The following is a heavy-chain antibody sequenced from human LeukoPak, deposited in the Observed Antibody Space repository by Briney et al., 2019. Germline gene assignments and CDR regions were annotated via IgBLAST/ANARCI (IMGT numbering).Heavy chain of an antibody. CDR2: IYYSGST. J-gene: IGHJ4*02. Sequence: SSETLSLTCTVSGGSISSYYWSWIRPPPGKGMEWIGYIYYSGSTIYNPSLKSRVTISVDTSKNQFSLKLSSVTAADTAVYYCAGGRRDAYNYNYWGQGTLVTVSS. CDR3: AGGRRDAYNYNY. CDR1: GGSISSYY. D-gene: IGHD5-24*01. V-gene: IGHV4-59*01.